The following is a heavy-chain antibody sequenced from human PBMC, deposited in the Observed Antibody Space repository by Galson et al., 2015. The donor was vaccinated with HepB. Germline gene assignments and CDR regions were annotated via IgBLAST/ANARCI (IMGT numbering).Heavy chain of an antibody. Sequence: SETLSLTCAVSGVSISSSNWWSWVRQPPGKGLEWIGEIYNSGSTNYNPSLKSRISISVDKSKNQFPLKLSSVTAADTAVYYCARLGSRVVIGDTFYYGMDVWGQGTTVTVSS. CDR2: IYNSGST. J-gene: IGHJ6*02. D-gene: IGHD4-23*01. V-gene: IGHV4-4*02. CDR1: GVSISSSNW. CDR3: ARLGSRVVIGDTFYYGMDV.